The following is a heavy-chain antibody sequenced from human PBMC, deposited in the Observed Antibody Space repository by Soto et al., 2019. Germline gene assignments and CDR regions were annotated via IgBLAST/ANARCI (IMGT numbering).Heavy chain of an antibody. Sequence: SETLSLTCSVSGVSISSSSHYWAWIRQAPGQGLEWSGSGYQSGDTYYNPSLRNRVAVSVDTSTNQISLRVKSVTASDTGVYFCDRHALQNEFDLCGQGTRVTVSS. CDR3: DRHALQNEFDL. J-gene: IGHJ4*02. V-gene: IGHV4-39*01. CDR1: GVSISSSSHY. CDR2: GYQSGDT.